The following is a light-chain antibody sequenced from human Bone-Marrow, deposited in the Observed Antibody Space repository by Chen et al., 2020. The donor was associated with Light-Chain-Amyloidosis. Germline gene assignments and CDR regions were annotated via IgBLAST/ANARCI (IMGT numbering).Light chain of an antibody. CDR1: SSAVGGDYH. CDR2: EVT. Sequence: QSVLTPPASVSGSPGQSITISFTGTSSAVGGDYHVSWYQQHPDKAPKLIIYEVTNRTSWVPDRFSGSKSDNTASLTISGLQTEDEADYFCSYYTITNNLIFGSGTRVTVL. J-gene: IGLJ1*01. V-gene: IGLV2-14*01. CDR3: SYYTITNNLI.